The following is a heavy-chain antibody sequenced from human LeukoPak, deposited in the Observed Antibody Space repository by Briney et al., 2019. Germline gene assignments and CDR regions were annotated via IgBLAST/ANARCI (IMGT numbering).Heavy chain of an antibody. CDR2: IHSSGGT. V-gene: IGHV4-4*07. Sequence: PSETLSLTCTVSGGSISSYYWSWIRQPAGKGLEWIGRIHSSGGTNYNPSLKSRVTMSVDTSKNQFSLKPSSVTAADTAVYYCARDGSDYADYYYYYYMDVWGKGTTVTVSS. D-gene: IGHD5-12*01. CDR1: GGSISSYY. J-gene: IGHJ6*03. CDR3: ARDGSDYADYYYYYYMDV.